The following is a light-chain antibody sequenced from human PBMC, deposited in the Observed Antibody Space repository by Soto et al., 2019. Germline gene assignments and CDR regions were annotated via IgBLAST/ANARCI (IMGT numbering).Light chain of an antibody. CDR2: KAS. V-gene: IGKV1-8*01. J-gene: IGKJ1*01. Sequence: AIRMTQSPSSLSASTGDRVTITCRASQGISSYLAWYQQKPGKAPKLLIYKASTLKSGVPSRFSGSGSGTEFTLTISSLQSEDFAVYYCQQYNNWPPGTFGQGTKVDIK. CDR1: QGISSY. CDR3: QQYNNWPPGT.